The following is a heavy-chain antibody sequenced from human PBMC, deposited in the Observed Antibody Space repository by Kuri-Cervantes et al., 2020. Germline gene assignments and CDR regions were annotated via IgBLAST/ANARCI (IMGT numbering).Heavy chain of an antibody. CDR3: AREVRGVISQIDY. D-gene: IGHD3-10*01. CDR1: GGSISSYY. V-gene: IGHV4-59*12. CDR2: IYHSGST. J-gene: IGHJ4*02. Sequence: SETLSLTCTVSGGSISSYYWSWIRQPPGKGLEWIGSIYHSGSTYYNPSLKSRVTISVDTSKNQFSLKLSSVTAADTAVYYCAREVRGVISQIDYWGQGTLVTVSS.